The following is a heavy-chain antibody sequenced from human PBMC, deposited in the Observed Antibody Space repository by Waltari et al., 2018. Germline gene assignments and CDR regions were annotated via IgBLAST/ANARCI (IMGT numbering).Heavy chain of an antibody. V-gene: IGHV1-69*04. J-gene: IGHJ4*02. CDR2: IIPILGIA. CDR3: ARSIVGATGYYFDY. CDR1: GGTFSSYA. Sequence: QVQLVQSGAEVKKPGSSVKVSCKASGGTFSSYAIRWVPQAPGQGLEWMGGIIPILGIANYAQKFQGRVTITADESTSTAYMELSSLRSEDTAVYYCARSIVGATGYYFDYWGQGTLVTVSS. D-gene: IGHD1-26*01.